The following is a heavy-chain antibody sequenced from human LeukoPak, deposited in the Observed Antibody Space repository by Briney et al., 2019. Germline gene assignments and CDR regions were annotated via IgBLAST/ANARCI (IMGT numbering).Heavy chain of an antibody. CDR1: GFSVSSNY. CDR3: ARWGYHSSGSYWDN. V-gene: IGHV3-53*01. J-gene: IGHJ4*02. Sequence: GGSLRLSCAASGFSVSSNYTTWVRQAPGKGLQWVSVIYSVSDTFYADSVKGRFTISRDNSKNTVSLQMNSLRADDTAVYYCARWGYHSSGSYWDNWGQGTLVTVSS. D-gene: IGHD3-22*01. CDR2: IYSVSDT.